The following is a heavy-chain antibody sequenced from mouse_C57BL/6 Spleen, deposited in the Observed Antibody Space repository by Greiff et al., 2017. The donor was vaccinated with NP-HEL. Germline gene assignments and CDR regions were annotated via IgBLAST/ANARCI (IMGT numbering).Heavy chain of an antibody. CDR3: ARSGAYYSNYEGFAY. V-gene: IGHV1-82*01. Sequence: LQESGPELVKPGASVKISCKASGYAFSSSWMNWVKQRPGKGLEWIGRIYPGDGDTNYNGKFKGKATLTADKSSSTAYMQLSSLTSEDSAVYFCARSGAYYSNYEGFAYWGQGTLVTVSA. D-gene: IGHD2-5*01. CDR1: GYAFSSSW. J-gene: IGHJ3*01. CDR2: IYPGDGDT.